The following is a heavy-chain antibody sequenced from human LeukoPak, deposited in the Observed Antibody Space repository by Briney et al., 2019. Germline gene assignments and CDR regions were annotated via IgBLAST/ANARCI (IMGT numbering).Heavy chain of an antibody. CDR1: GFTLSSYG. D-gene: IGHD1-26*01. CDR3: ARGGGTYYPFDH. Sequence: PGGSLRLSCAASGFTLSSYGMHWVRQAPGKGLEWVAVTSYDGSNKYYADSVKGRFTISRDNSKSTVSLQMNSLRAEDTAVYYCARGGGTYYPFDHWGQGTLVTVSS. J-gene: IGHJ4*02. V-gene: IGHV3-30-3*01. CDR2: TSYDGSNK.